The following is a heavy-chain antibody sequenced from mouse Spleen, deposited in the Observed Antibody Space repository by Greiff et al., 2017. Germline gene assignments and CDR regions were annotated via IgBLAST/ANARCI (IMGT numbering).Heavy chain of an antibody. J-gene: IGHJ1*03. D-gene: IGHD4-1*01. CDR2: ISYDGSN. CDR3: ATGTDWYFDV. CDR1: GYSITSGYY. Sequence: EVQLVESGPGLVKPSQSLSLTCSVTGYSITSGYYWNWIRQFPGNKLEWMGYISYDGSNNYNPSLKNRISITRDTSKNQFFLKLNSVTTEDTATYYCATGTDWYFDVWGTGTTVTVSS. V-gene: IGHV3-6*01.